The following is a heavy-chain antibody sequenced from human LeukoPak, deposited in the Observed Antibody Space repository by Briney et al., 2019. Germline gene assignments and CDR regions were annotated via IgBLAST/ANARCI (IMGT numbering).Heavy chain of an antibody. J-gene: IGHJ4*02. D-gene: IGHD1-26*01. V-gene: IGHV1-18*01. CDR2: ISAYNGNT. Sequence: GASVKVSCKASGYTFTSCGLSWVRQAPGQGLEWMGWISAYNGNTNYAQKLQGRVTLTTDTSTSTAYMELRSLRSADTAVYYCARAAYSGRSPYYFDYWGQGTLVTVSS. CDR3: ARAAYSGRSPYYFDY. CDR1: GYTFTSCG.